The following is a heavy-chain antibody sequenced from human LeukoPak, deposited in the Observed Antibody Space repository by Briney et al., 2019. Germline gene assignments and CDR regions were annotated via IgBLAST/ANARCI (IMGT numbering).Heavy chain of an antibody. V-gene: IGHV3-23*01. D-gene: IGHD3-3*01. CDR2: ISGSGGST. CDR1: GFTFSTYA. Sequence: GGSLRLSCAASGFTFSTYAMSWVRQAPGKGPEWVSAISGSGGSTYYADSVKGRFTISRDNSKNTLYLQMTSLRVEDTALYYCAKDAKRNYDFWDRFDYWGQGALVTVSP. CDR3: AKDAKRNYDFWDRFDY. J-gene: IGHJ4*02.